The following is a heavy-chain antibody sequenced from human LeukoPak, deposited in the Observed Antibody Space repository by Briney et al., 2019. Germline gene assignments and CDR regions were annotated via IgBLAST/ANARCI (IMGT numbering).Heavy chain of an antibody. Sequence: GGSLRLSCAASGFAFSSYAMSWVRQAPGKGLEWASAISGSGGSTYYADSVKGRFTISRDNSKNTLYLQMNSLRAEDTAVYYCAKESSGWPYYGMDVWGQGTTVTVSS. V-gene: IGHV3-23*01. CDR2: ISGSGGST. CDR3: AKESSGWPYYGMDV. J-gene: IGHJ6*02. CDR1: GFAFSSYA. D-gene: IGHD6-19*01.